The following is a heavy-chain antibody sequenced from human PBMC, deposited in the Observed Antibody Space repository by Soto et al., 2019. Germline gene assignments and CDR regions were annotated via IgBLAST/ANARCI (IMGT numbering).Heavy chain of an antibody. CDR1: GFTFSDSA. CDR3: TRHLSDY. V-gene: IGHV3-73*01. J-gene: IGHJ4*02. Sequence: EVQLVESGGGLVQPGGSLRLSCAASGFTFSDSAMHWVRQASGKGLEWVGRIRSKHNSYATAYAASVKGRFTISREDSQNMAYLQMNSLKTEDTAVYFCTRHLSDYWGQGTLVTVSS. CDR2: IRSKHNSYAT.